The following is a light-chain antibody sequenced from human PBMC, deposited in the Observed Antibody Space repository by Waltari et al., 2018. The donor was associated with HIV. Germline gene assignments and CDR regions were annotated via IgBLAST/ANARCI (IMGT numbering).Light chain of an antibody. J-gene: IGKJ1*01. CDR1: QSISSS. CDR3: QQYNNWPPWT. Sequence: EIVMTQSPATLSVSPGERATLSCRASQSISSSLAWYQQKPGQAPRLLIYGASTRATGIPARFSGSGSGTDFTLTISSLQSEDFAVYYCQQYNNWPPWTFGQGTKVEI. CDR2: GAS. V-gene: IGKV3-15*01.